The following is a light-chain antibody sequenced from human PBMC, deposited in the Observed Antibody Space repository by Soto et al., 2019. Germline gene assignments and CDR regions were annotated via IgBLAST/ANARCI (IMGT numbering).Light chain of an antibody. V-gene: IGLV3-1*01. CDR1: EFGDKY. CDR3: QTWDSSTGV. J-gene: IGLJ1*01. CDR2: EDR. Sequence: SYELTQPPSVSVSPGQTASITCAGDEFGDKYVCWYQQKPGQSPVMVIYEDRKRPSGIPERFSGSNSGNTATLTISGTQTMDEADYYCQTWDSSTGVFGTVTKLTV.